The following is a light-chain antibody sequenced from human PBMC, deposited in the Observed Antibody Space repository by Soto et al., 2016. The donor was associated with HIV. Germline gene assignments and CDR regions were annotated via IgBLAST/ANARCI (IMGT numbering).Light chain of an antibody. Sequence: IQMTQSPSSLSASVGDRVTITCQANLDITNRVNWYQHKPGKPPKLLIHDASNLETGIPSRFSGGGSGTHFTFTISSLQPEDIGTYYCQHFDNLPLAFGGGPKVE. CDR2: DAS. CDR3: QHFDNLPLA. V-gene: IGKV1-33*01. J-gene: IGKJ4*01. CDR1: LDITNR.